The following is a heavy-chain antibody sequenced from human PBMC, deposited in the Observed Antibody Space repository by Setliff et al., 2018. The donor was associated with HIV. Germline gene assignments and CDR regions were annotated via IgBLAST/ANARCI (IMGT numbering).Heavy chain of an antibody. CDR1: GGSISSSSYY. Sequence: PSETLSLTCTVSGGSISSSSYYWGWIRQPPGKGLEWIGSIYYSGSTYYNPSLKSRVTISVDTSENQFSLKLSSVTAADTAVYYCARDDSGGYYSLDYWGQGTLVTVSS. J-gene: IGHJ4*02. CDR2: IYYSGST. CDR3: ARDDSGGYYSLDY. D-gene: IGHD3-22*01. V-gene: IGHV4-39*07.